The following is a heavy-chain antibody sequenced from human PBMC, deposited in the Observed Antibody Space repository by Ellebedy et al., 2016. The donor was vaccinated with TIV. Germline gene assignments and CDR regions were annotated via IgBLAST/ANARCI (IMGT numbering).Heavy chain of an antibody. V-gene: IGHV3-23*01. D-gene: IGHD6-19*01. J-gene: IGHJ6*02. CDR3: AKDAVAGTYYYYYYGMDV. CDR2: ISGSGGST. CDR1: GFGFSGYG. Sequence: GESLKISXAASGFGFSGYGMSWVRQAPGKGLEWVSAISGSGGSTYYADSVKGRFTISRDNSKNTLYLQMNSLRAEDTAVYYCAKDAVAGTYYYYYYGMDVWGQGTTVTVSS.